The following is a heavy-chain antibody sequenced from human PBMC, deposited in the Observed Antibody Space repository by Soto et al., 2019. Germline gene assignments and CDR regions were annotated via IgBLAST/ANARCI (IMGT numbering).Heavy chain of an antibody. J-gene: IGHJ6*02. CDR2: IREDGSEK. Sequence: GGSLRLSCAASGFMISSHWMHWVRQVPGKGPEWVANIREDGSEKYFVDSVKGRFTISRDNAKNSLYLQMNSLRAEDTAVYYCARELGRFYGMDVWGQGTTVTVSS. CDR3: ARELGRFYGMDV. D-gene: IGHD3-3*02. V-gene: IGHV3-7*05. CDR1: GFMISSHW.